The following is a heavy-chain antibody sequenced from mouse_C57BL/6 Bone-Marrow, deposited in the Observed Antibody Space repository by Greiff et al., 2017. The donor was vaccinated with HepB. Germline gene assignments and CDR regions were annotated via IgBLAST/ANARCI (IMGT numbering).Heavy chain of an antibody. CDR3: VPLSWYFDV. Sequence: EVKLVESGGGLVQPKGSLKLSCAASGFSFNTYAMNWVRQAPGKGLEWVARIRSKSNNYATYYADSVKDRFTISRDDSESMLYLQMNNLKTEDTAMYYCVPLSWYFDVWGTGTTVTVSS. CDR1: GFSFNTYA. J-gene: IGHJ1*03. V-gene: IGHV10-1*01. CDR2: IRSKSNNYAT.